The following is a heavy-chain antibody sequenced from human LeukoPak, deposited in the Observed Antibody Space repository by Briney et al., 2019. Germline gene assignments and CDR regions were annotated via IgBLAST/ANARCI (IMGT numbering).Heavy chain of an antibody. V-gene: IGHV1-46*01. J-gene: IGHJ4*02. CDR3: ARDYYDSSGYYYEDY. CDR1: GYTFTSYY. D-gene: IGHD3-22*01. CDR2: INPSGGST. Sequence: GESLKISCKGSGYTFTSYYMHWVRQAPGQGLEWMGIINPSGGSTSYAQKFQGRVTMTRDTSTSTVYMELSSLRSEDTAVYYCARDYYDSSGYYYEDYWGQGTLVTVSS.